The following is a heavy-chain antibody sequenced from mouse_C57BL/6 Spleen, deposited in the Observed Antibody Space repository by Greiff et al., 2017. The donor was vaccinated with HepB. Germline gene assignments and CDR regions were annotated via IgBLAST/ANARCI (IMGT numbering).Heavy chain of an antibody. Sequence: EVKVEESGGGLVQPKGSLKLSCAASGFSFNTYAMNWVRQAPGKGLEWVARIRSKSNNYATYYADSVKDRFTISRDDSESMLYLQMNNLKTEDTAMYYCVRHFDGYSYYYAMDYWGQGTSVTVSS. CDR3: VRHFDGYSYYYAMDY. CDR1: GFSFNTYA. CDR2: IRSKSNNYAT. D-gene: IGHD2-3*01. V-gene: IGHV10-1*01. J-gene: IGHJ4*01.